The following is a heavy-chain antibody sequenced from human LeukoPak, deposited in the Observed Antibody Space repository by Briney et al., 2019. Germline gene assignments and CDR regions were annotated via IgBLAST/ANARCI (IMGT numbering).Heavy chain of an antibody. Sequence: GGSLRLSCAASGFTFSSYAMSWVRQAPGKGLEWVSYISGSGSTIYYADSVKGRFTISRDNAKDSLYLQMNSLRAEDTAVYYCARVRSGYSHENYFDYWGQGTLVTVSS. V-gene: IGHV3-48*03. D-gene: IGHD5-18*01. CDR2: ISGSGSTI. CDR3: ARVRSGYSHENYFDY. CDR1: GFTFSSYA. J-gene: IGHJ4*02.